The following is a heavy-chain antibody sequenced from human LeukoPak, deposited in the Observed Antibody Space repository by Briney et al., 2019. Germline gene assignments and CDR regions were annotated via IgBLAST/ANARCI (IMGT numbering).Heavy chain of an antibody. V-gene: IGHV3-30-3*01. CDR2: ISYDSSNK. Sequence: GGSLRLSCAASGFMFSHYAMHWVRQAPGKGLEWVALISYDSSNKQYADSVEGRFTISRDNSKNTLYLQMNSLKSEDTAVYYCARDLPPEDVWGQGTTVTVSS. J-gene: IGHJ6*02. CDR3: ARDLPPEDV. CDR1: GFMFSHYA.